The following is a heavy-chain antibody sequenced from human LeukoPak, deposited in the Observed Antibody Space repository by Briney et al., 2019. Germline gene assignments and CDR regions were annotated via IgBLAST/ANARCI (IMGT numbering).Heavy chain of an antibody. CDR2: IKQDRSEK. D-gene: IGHD3-22*01. Sequence: PGGSLRLSRAASGFTFSNYWMSWVRQAPGKGLEWVANIKQDRSEKYYVDSVKGRFTISRDNAKNSLYLQMNSLRAEDTAVYYCARDQEDSSGYRFDYWGQGTLVTVSS. CDR1: GFTFSNYW. V-gene: IGHV3-7*01. J-gene: IGHJ4*02. CDR3: ARDQEDSSGYRFDY.